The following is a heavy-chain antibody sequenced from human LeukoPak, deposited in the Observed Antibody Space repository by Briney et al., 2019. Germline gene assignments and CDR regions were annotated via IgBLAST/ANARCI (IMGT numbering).Heavy chain of an antibody. D-gene: IGHD6-13*01. CDR1: GFTFSSYG. J-gene: IGHJ3*02. CDR2: IRYDGSNK. CDR3: AKDSGYSSSWYKFLGNAFDI. V-gene: IGHV3-30*02. Sequence: PGGSLRLSCAASGFTFSSYGMHWVRQAPGKGLEWVAFIRYDGSNKYYADSVKGRFTISRDNSKNTLYLQMNSLRAEDTAVYYCAKDSGYSSSWYKFLGNAFDIWGQGTMVTVSS.